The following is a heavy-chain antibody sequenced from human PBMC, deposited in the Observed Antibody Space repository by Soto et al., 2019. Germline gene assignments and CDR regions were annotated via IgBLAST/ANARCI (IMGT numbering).Heavy chain of an antibody. D-gene: IGHD3-10*01. J-gene: IGHJ4*02. CDR2: ISYDGSNK. CDR1: GFTFSSYG. CDR3: AKDTYYYGSGIGDY. Sequence: GGSLRLSCAASGFTFSSYGMHWVRQAPGKGLEWVAVISYDGSNKYYADSVKGRFTISRDNSKNTLYLQMNSLRAEDTAVYYCAKDTYYYGSGIGDYWGQGTLVTVSS. V-gene: IGHV3-30*18.